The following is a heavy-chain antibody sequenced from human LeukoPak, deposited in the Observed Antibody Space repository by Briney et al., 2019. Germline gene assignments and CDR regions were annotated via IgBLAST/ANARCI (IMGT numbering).Heavy chain of an antibody. CDR2: LSGSGSST. Sequence: GGSLRLSCAASGFTFRYYGMSWGRQAPGKGLEWVSSLSGSGSSTHYADSVKGRFTISRDNSKNTLYLQMNSLRAEDTAVYYCAKGRGAAAADGMDAWGQGTTVTVPS. D-gene: IGHD6-25*01. J-gene: IGHJ6*02. CDR1: GFTFRYYG. CDR3: AKGRGAAAADGMDA. V-gene: IGHV3-23*01.